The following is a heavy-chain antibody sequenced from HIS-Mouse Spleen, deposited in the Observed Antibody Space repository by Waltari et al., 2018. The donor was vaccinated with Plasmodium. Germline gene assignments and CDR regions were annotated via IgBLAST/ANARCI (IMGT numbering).Heavy chain of an antibody. CDR2: INHSGST. D-gene: IGHD7-27*01. Sequence: QVQLQQWGAGLLKPSETLSLPCAVYGGSFSGSYCGCLRQPPGKGLEWIGEINHSGSTNYNPSLKSRVTISVDTSKNQFSLKLSSVTAADTAVYYCARGQLGIDAFDIWGQGTMVTVSS. CDR3: ARGQLGIDAFDI. J-gene: IGHJ3*02. V-gene: IGHV4-34*01. CDR1: GGSFSGSY.